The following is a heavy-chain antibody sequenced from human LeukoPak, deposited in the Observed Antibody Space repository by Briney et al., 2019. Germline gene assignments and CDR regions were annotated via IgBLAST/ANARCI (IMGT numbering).Heavy chain of an antibody. J-gene: IGHJ4*02. CDR3: ARALGSSSWSFDY. V-gene: IGHV3-23*01. CDR2: ISGSGGST. D-gene: IGHD6-13*01. Sequence: GGTLRLSCVASGFTFSTYGMSWVRQAPGKGLEWVSAISGSGGSTYYADSVKGRFTISRDNSKNTLYLQMNSLRVEDTAIYYCARALGSSSWSFDYWGQGTVVTVSS. CDR1: GFTFSTYG.